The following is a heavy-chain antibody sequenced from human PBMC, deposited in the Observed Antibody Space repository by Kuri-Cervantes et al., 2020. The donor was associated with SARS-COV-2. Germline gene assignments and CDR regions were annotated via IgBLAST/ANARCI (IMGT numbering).Heavy chain of an antibody. CDR1: GFTFSSYE. CDR3: AKGIAVAGTGGFDY. V-gene: IGHV3-30*02. D-gene: IGHD6-19*01. Sequence: GESLKISCAASGFTFSSYEMNWVRQAPGKGLEWVAFIRYDGSNKYYAGSVKGRFTISRDNSKNTLYLQMNSLRAEDTAVYYCAKGIAVAGTGGFDYWGQGTLVTVSS. J-gene: IGHJ4*02. CDR2: IRYDGSNK.